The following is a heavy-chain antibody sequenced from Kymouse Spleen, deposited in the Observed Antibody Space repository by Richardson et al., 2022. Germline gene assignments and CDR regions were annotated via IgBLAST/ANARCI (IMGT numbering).Heavy chain of an antibody. D-gene: IGHD6-19*01. CDR3: ARGRIAVAEDWFDP. Sequence: QVQLQQWGAGLLKPSETLSLTCAVYGGSFSGYYWSWIRQPPGKGLEWIGEINHSGSTNYNPSLKSRVTISVDTSKNQFSLKLSSVTAADTAVYYCARGRIAVAEDWFDPWGQGTLVTVSS. V-gene: IGHV4-34*01. J-gene: IGHJ5*02. CDR2: INHSGST. CDR1: GGSFSGYY.